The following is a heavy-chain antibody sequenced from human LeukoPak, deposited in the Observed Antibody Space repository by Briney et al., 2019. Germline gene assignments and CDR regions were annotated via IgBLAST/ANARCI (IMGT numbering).Heavy chain of an antibody. CDR3: ARGTGGAAAADFDP. CDR1: GDSISSSSCS. D-gene: IGHD6-13*01. CDR2: IYYTGST. Sequence: SETLSLTCTVSGDSISSSSCSWGWIRQHPGKGLEWIGSIYYTGSTYYNPSLKSRATISVDTSKTHFSLKLTSVTAADTAVYYCARGTGGAAAADFDPWGQGTLVTVSS. V-gene: IGHV4-31*03. J-gene: IGHJ5*02.